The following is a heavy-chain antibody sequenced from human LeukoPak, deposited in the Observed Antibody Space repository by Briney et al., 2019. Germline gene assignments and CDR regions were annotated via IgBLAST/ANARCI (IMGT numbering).Heavy chain of an antibody. J-gene: IGHJ4*02. D-gene: IGHD5-12*01. Sequence: GGSLRLSCAASGFTFDDYSMHWVRQAPGKCLEWVSGISWNSGGAGYADSVKGRFTISRDNAKNSLYLQMNSLRAEDTALYYCAKDRTYSGYDALDYWGQGTLVTVSS. CDR1: GFTFDDYS. CDR2: ISWNSGGA. V-gene: IGHV3-9*01. CDR3: AKDRTYSGYDALDY.